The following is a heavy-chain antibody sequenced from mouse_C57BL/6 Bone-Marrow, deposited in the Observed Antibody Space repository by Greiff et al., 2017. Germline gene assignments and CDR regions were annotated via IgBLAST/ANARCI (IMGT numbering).Heavy chain of an antibody. Sequence: QVQLQQSGAELVKPGASVKLSCKASGYTFTNYWMHWVKQRPGQGLEWIGMMHPNGGSPDYNEKFKSEATLSVDKSSRTAYMELSSLTSEDSAVYYCARSYDYYYYTMDYWGQEASVTVSS. CDR3: ARSYDYYYYTMDY. CDR2: MHPNGGSP. V-gene: IGHV1-64*01. CDR1: GYTFTNYW. D-gene: IGHD2-4*01. J-gene: IGHJ4*01.